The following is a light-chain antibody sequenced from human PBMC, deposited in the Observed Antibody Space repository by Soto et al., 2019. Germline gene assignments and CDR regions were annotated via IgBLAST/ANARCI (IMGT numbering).Light chain of an antibody. J-gene: IGLJ2*01. CDR3: SSYTSSSTDVV. CDR2: DVS. Sequence: QSALTQPASVSGSPGQSITISCTGTSSDIGGSNYVSWYQQHPGKAPKLMIYDVSNRPSGVSNRFSGSKSGTTASLTISGLQAEDEAGYYCSSYTSSSTDVVFGGGTKLTVL. V-gene: IGLV2-14*03. CDR1: SSDIGGSNY.